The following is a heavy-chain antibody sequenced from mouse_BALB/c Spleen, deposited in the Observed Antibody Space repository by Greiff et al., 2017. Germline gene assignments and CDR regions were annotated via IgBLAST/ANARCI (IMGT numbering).Heavy chain of an antibody. Sequence: QVQLQQPGAELVRPGASVKLSCKASGYTFTSYWINWVKQRPGQGLEWIGNIYPSDSYTNYNQKFKDKATLTVDKSSSTAYMQLSSPTSEDSAVYYCTRAQGAGTFAYWGQGTLVTVSA. D-gene: IGHD4-1*01. CDR3: TRAQGAGTFAY. CDR1: GYTFTSYW. V-gene: IGHV1-69*02. J-gene: IGHJ3*01. CDR2: IYPSDSYT.